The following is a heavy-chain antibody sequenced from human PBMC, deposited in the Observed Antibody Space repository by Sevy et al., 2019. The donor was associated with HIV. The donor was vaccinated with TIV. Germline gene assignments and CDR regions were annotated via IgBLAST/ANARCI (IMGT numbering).Heavy chain of an antibody. D-gene: IGHD6-6*01. CDR1: GFTFSSYG. J-gene: IGHJ6*03. CDR3: AKGGYSSSPRYYYYYMDV. CDR2: ISYDGSNK. Sequence: GGSLRLSCAASGFTFSSYGMHWVRQAPGKGLEWVAVISYDGSNKYYADSVKGRFTISRDNSKNTLYLQMNSLRAEDTAVYYCAKGGYSSSPRYYYYYMDVWGKRTTVTVSS. V-gene: IGHV3-30*18.